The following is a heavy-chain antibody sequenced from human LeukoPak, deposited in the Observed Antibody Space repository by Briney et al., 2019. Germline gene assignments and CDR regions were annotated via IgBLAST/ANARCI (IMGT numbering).Heavy chain of an antibody. V-gene: IGHV1-2*04. CDR3: ARDVITMVRGVKSRHFDY. CDR2: INPNSGGT. D-gene: IGHD3-10*01. J-gene: IGHJ4*02. CDR1: GYTFTSYY. Sequence: ASVKVSCKASGYTFTSYYMHWVRQAPGQGLEWMGWINPNSGGTNYAQKFQGWVTMARDTSISTAYMELSRLRSDDTAVYYCARDVITMVRGVKSRHFDYWGQGTLVTVSS.